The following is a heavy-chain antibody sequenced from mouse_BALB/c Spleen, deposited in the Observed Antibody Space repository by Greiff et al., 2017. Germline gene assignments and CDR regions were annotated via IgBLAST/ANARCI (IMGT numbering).Heavy chain of an antibody. Sequence: QVHVKQSGAELARPGASVKMSCKASGYTFTSYTMHWVKQRPGQGLEWIGYINPSSGYTNYNQKFKDKATLTADKSSSTAYMQLSSLTSEDSAVYYCARGLSRYYFDYWGQGTTLTVSS. CDR3: ARGLSRYYFDY. J-gene: IGHJ2*01. D-gene: IGHD3-1*01. V-gene: IGHV1-4*01. CDR1: GYTFTSYT. CDR2: INPSSGYT.